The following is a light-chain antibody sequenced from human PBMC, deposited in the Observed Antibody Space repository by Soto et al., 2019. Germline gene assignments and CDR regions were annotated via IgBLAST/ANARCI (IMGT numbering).Light chain of an antibody. CDR2: GAS. CDR3: QQYHNWPLT. V-gene: IGKV3-15*01. CDR1: QSVTSD. J-gene: IGKJ4*01. Sequence: EIVMTQSPATLSVSPGARATLSCRASQSVTSDLAWYQQKPGQAPRLLIYGASTRATGVPARISGSGSGTEFTLAISSLQSEDFEVYYCQQYHNWPLTFGGGTKVEIK.